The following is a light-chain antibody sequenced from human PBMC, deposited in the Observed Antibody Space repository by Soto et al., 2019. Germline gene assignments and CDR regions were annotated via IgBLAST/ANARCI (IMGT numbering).Light chain of an antibody. CDR1: QSISSY. CDR3: QQYNSYPLT. Sequence: DIQMTHSPSSLSASVGDRVTITCRASQSISSYLNWYQQKPGKAPKLLIYAASSLQSGVPSRFSGSGSGTEFTLTISSLQPDDFATYYCQQYNSYPLTFGGGTKVDI. V-gene: IGKV1-39*01. CDR2: AAS. J-gene: IGKJ4*01.